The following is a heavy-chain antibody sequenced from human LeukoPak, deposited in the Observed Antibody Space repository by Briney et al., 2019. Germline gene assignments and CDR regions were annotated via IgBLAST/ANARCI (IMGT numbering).Heavy chain of an antibody. CDR1: GFTFSSYW. D-gene: IGHD6-25*01. Sequence: GGSLRLSCAAFGFTFSSYWMSWVRQAPGKGLEWVANIKQDGSEKYYVDSVKGRFTISRDNAKNSLYLQMNSLRAEDTAVYYCAAIAASNHYYYYMDVWGKGTTVTVSS. CDR3: AAIAASNHYYYYMDV. CDR2: IKQDGSEK. V-gene: IGHV3-7*01. J-gene: IGHJ6*03.